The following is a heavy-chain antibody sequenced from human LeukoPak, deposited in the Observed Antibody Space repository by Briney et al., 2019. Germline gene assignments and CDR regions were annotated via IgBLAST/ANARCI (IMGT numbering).Heavy chain of an antibody. J-gene: IGHJ4*02. CDR1: GFTFSSYN. CDR2: ISGSSSYI. V-gene: IGHV3-21*01. CDR3: ARDLMAVAGLDY. Sequence: GGSLRLSCAAFGFTFSSYNMNWVRQAPGEGLEWVACISGSSSYIYYADSVKGRFTISRDNAKNSLYLHMNSLRAEDTAVYYCARDLMAVAGLDYWGQGALVTVSS. D-gene: IGHD6-19*01.